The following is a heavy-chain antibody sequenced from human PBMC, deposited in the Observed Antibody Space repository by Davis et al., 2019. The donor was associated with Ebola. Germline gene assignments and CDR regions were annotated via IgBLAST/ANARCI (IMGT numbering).Heavy chain of an antibody. J-gene: IGHJ4*02. Sequence: PSETLSLTCTVSGGSISSYYWSWIRQPPGKGLEWIGYSDYMWRNNDNPSLKSRVTISVDTSKNQFSLKLSSVTAAETAVYYCARHLDTMVRGVPVDYWGQGTLVTVSS. CDR3: ARHLDTMVRGVPVDY. CDR1: GGSISSYY. CDR2: SDYMWRN. V-gene: IGHV4-59*08. D-gene: IGHD3-10*01.